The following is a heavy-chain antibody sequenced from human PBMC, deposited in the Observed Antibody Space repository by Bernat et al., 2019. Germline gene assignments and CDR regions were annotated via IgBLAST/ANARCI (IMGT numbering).Heavy chain of an antibody. CDR2: INHSGST. Sequence: QVQLQQWGAGLLKPSETLSPTCAVYGGSFSGYYWSWIRQPPGKGLEWIGEINHSGSTNYNPSLKSRVTISVDTSKNQFSLKLSSGTAADTAVYYCARGTRGYSGPYYYYYYYMDVWGKGTTVTVSS. CDR1: GGSFSGYY. J-gene: IGHJ6*03. D-gene: IGHD5-12*01. V-gene: IGHV4-34*01. CDR3: ARGTRGYSGPYYYYYYYMDV.